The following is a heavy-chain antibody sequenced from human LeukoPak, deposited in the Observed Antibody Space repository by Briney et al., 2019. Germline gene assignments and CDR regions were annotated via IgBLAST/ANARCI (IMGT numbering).Heavy chain of an antibody. CDR1: GFTVSSNY. CDR2: IYSGGST. J-gene: IGHJ4*02. CDR3: AKGSSSSRPYYFDY. Sequence: GGSLRLSCAASGFTVSSNYMSWVRQAPGKGLEWVSVIYSGGSTYYADSVKGRFTISRHNSKNTLYLQMNSLRAEDTAVYYCAKGSSSSRPYYFDYWGQGTLVTVSS. V-gene: IGHV3-53*01. D-gene: IGHD6-13*01.